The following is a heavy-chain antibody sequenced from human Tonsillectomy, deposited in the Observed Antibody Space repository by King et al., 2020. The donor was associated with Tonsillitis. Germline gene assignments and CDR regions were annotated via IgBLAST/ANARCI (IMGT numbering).Heavy chain of an antibody. Sequence: QLVQSGAEVKKAGESLKISCKGSGYTFTNFWVGWVRQMPGKGLEWVGIINPADSETRYSPSFEGHVTISADISLTTAYLQWRTLRASDTAIFYCARLDFGGKSALYFWGGVTLVTVSS. D-gene: IGHD4-23*01. J-gene: IGHJ4*02. CDR1: GYTFTNFW. CDR2: INPADSET. V-gene: IGHV5-51*01. CDR3: ARLDFGGKSALYF.